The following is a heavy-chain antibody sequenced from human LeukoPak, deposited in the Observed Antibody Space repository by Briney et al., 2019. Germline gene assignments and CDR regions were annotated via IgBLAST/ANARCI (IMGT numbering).Heavy chain of an antibody. J-gene: IGHJ3*02. CDR1: GGSINNYY. Sequence: PSETLSLTCTVSGGSINNYYWSWIRQPAGKGLEWIGRIYTRGSTNYNPSLKSRVTMSVDTSMNQFSLKLSSVTAADTAVYYCARGRYCSADICSGGDAFDIWGQGTMVSVSS. CDR3: ARGRYCSADICSGGDAFDI. V-gene: IGHV4-4*07. CDR2: IYTRGST. D-gene: IGHD2-15*01.